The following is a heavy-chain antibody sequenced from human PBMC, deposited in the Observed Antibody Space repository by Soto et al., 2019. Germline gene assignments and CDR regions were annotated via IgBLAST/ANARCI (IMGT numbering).Heavy chain of an antibody. V-gene: IGHV3-30*18. CDR1: GFTFDNYG. D-gene: IGHD5-18*01. CDR3: AKASGGDTAMDLDY. Sequence: GGSLSLSCAASGFTFDNYGMHWVRQAPGKGLEWVVVISFDGRNTYYADSVKGRFTISRANSKNTLYLQMNSLRAEDTAVYYCAKASGGDTAMDLDYWGQGTLVTVSS. J-gene: IGHJ4*02. CDR2: ISFDGRNT.